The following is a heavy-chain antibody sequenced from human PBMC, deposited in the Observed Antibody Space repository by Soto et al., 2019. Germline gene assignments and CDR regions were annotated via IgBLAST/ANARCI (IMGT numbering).Heavy chain of an antibody. Sequence: GGSLRLSCAASGFTFSDYYMSWIRQAPGKGLEWVSYISSSSSYTNYADSVKGRFTISRDNAKNSLYLQMNSLRAEDTAVYYCARELRTNYYYYGMDVWGQGTTVTVSS. V-gene: IGHV3-11*06. CDR2: ISSSSSYT. CDR1: GFTFSDYY. CDR3: ARELRTNYYYYGMDV. J-gene: IGHJ6*02. D-gene: IGHD1-1*01.